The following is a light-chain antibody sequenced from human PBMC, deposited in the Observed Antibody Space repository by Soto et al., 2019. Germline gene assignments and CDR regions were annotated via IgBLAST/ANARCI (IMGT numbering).Light chain of an antibody. V-gene: IGLV2-8*01. CDR2: EVT. CDR1: SSDVGFYNF. CDR3: ASYAGTKLFV. Sequence: QSALTQPPSASGSPGQSLTISCTGTSSDVGFYNFVSWYQQRPGKAPKLVIYEVTKRPSGVPDRLSGSKSGSTASLTVSGLQADDEADYYCASYAGTKLFVFGSGTQLTV. J-gene: IGLJ7*01.